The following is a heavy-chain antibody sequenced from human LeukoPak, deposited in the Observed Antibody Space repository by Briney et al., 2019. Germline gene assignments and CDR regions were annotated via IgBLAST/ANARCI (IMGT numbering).Heavy chain of an antibody. CDR3: ARQTRIQLWSPYYYYMDV. D-gene: IGHD5-18*01. CDR2: NSPGDSDT. Sequence: GQSLKISCKGSGYSFTRYCIGWVRQIPGKGLEWKGINSPGDSDTRYSPSFQGQVTISADKSISTAYLQWSSLKASDTAMYYCARQTRIQLWSPYYYYMDVWGKGTTVTVSS. J-gene: IGHJ6*03. V-gene: IGHV5-51*01. CDR1: GYSFTRYC.